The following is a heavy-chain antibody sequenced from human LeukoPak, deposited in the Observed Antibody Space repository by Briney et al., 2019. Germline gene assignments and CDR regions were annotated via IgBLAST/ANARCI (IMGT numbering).Heavy chain of an antibody. V-gene: IGHV3-11*01. CDR1: GFTFSDYY. D-gene: IGHD3-3*01. Sequence: PGGSLRLFCAASGFTFSDYYMSWIRQAPGKGLEWVSYISSSGSTIYYADSVKGRFTISRDNAKNSLYLQMNSLRAEDTAVYYCARAPEAIFGVVMGTPWYYYYMDVWGKGTTVTVSS. J-gene: IGHJ6*03. CDR3: ARAPEAIFGVVMGTPWYYYYMDV. CDR2: ISSSGSTI.